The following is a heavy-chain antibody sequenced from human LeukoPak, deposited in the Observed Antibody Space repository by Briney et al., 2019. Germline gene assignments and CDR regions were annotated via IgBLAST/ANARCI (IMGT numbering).Heavy chain of an antibody. CDR2: IYSSGRT. CDR1: GGSISSHH. Sequence: PSETLSLTCTVSGGSISSHHWSWIRQPPGKRLEWIGYIYSSGRTNYNPSLKSRATISIDTSKNQFSLKLNSVTAADTAVYYCARRSPASPTFDYWGQGTLVTVSS. V-gene: IGHV4-59*11. CDR3: ARRSPASPTFDY. J-gene: IGHJ4*02. D-gene: IGHD6-6*01.